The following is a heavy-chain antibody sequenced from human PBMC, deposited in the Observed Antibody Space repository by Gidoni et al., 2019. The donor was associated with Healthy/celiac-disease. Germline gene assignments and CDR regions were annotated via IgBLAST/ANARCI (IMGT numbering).Heavy chain of an antibody. CDR1: GFTFSSYW. V-gene: IGHV3-7*04. D-gene: IGHD5-18*01. CDR3: ARVMRGYSYALDY. J-gene: IGHJ4*02. Sequence: CPASGFTFSSYWMSWVRQAPGKGLEWVANIKQDGSEKYYVDSGKGRFTISRDNAKNSLYLQMNSLRAEDTAVYYCARVMRGYSYALDYWGQGTLVTVSS. CDR2: IKQDGSEK.